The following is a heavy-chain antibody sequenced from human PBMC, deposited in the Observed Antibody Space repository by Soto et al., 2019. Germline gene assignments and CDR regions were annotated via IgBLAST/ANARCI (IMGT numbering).Heavy chain of an antibody. V-gene: IGHV3-9*01. D-gene: IGHD2-15*01. Sequence: GGSLRLSCAASGFTFDDYAMHWVRQAPGKGLEWVSGISWTSGSIGYADSVKGRFTISRDNAKNSLYLQMNSLRAEDTALYYCAKDMASLDCSGGSCYPDAFDIWGQGTMVTVSS. CDR1: GFTFDDYA. J-gene: IGHJ3*02. CDR2: ISWTSGSI. CDR3: AKDMASLDCSGGSCYPDAFDI.